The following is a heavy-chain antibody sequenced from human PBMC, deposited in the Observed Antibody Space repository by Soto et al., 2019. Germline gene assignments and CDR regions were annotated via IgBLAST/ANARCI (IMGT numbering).Heavy chain of an antibody. V-gene: IGHV2-26*01. CDR1: GFSLSNARMG. D-gene: IGHD3-10*01. J-gene: IGHJ5*02. CDR2: IFSNDEK. CDR3: ARSPITMVRGVILNLFDP. Sequence: SGPTLVNPTETLTLTCTVSGFSLSNARMGVSWIRQPPGKALEWLAHIFSNDEKSYSTSLKSRLTISKDTSKSQVVLTMTNMDPVDTATYYCARSPITMVRGVILNLFDPWGQGTLVTVSS.